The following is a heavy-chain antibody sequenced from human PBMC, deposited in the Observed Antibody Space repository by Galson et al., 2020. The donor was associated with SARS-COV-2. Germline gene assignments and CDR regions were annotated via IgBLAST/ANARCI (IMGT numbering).Heavy chain of an antibody. CDR2: IYSGGST. J-gene: IGHJ6*02. CDR1: GFTVSSNY. V-gene: IGHV3-53*01. CDR3: ARDLTVYGMDV. Sequence: GESLKISCAASGFTVSSNYMSWVRQAPGKGLEWVSVIYSGGSTYYADSVKGRFTISRDNSKNTLYLQMNSLRAEDTAVYYCARDLTVYGMDVWGQGTTVTVSS.